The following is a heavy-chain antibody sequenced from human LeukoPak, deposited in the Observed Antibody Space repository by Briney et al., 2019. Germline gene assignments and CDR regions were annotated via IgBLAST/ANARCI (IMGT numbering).Heavy chain of an antibody. CDR1: GFTFDDYA. CDR2: ISWNSGSI. D-gene: IGHD3-22*01. J-gene: IGHJ5*02. Sequence: GGSLRLSCAASGFTFDDYAMHWVRQAPGKGLEWVSGISWNSGSIGYADSVKGRFTISRDNAKNSLYLQMNSLRAEDTAVYYCAREGYYYDSSGYENWFDPWGQGTLVTVSS. V-gene: IGHV3-9*01. CDR3: AREGYYYDSSGYENWFDP.